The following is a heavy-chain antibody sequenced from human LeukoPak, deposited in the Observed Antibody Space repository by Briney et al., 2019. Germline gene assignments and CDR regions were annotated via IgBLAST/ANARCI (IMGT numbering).Heavy chain of an antibody. Sequence: GASVKASCKASGGTFSSYAISWVRQAPGQGLEWMGGIIPIFGTANYAQKFQGRVTITADESTSTAYMELSSLRSEDTAVYYCARDRDSSSWYDAFDIWGQGTMVTVSS. CDR2: IIPIFGTA. CDR3: ARDRDSSSWYDAFDI. V-gene: IGHV1-69*01. J-gene: IGHJ3*02. D-gene: IGHD6-13*01. CDR1: GGTFSSYA.